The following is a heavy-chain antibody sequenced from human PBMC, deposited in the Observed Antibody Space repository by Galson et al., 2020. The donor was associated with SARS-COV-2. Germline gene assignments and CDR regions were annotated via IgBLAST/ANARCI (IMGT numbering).Heavy chain of an antibody. CDR2: ISGSGGST. CDR3: AKDGLASSYSDYFDY. D-gene: IGHD3-22*01. Sequence: GESLKISCAASGFTFSSYAMSWVRQAPGKGLEWVSAISGSGGSTYYADSVKGRFTISRDNSKNTLYLQMNSLRAEDTAVYYCAKDGLASSYSDYFDYWGQGTLVTVSS. J-gene: IGHJ4*02. V-gene: IGHV3-23*01. CDR1: GFTFSSYA.